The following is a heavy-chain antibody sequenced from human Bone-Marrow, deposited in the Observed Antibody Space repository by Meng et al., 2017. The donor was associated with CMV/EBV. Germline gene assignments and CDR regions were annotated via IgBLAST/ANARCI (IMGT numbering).Heavy chain of an antibody. CDR2: INPNSGGT. J-gene: IGHJ4*02. Sequence: ASVKVSCKASGYTFTDYYMHWVRQAPGQGLEWMGWINPNSGGTNYAQKFQGRVTMTRDTSISTAYMELSRLRTDDTAVYYCARFYDTSGADYWGQGTLVTVSS. CDR1: GYTFTDYY. CDR3: ARFYDTSGADY. D-gene: IGHD3-22*01. V-gene: IGHV1-2*02.